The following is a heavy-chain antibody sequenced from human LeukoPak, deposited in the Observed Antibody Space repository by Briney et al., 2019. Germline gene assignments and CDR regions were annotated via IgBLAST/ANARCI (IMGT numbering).Heavy chain of an antibody. D-gene: IGHD2-2*01. J-gene: IGHJ4*02. V-gene: IGHV1-69*04. Sequence: ASVKVSCKASGGTFSSYTISWVRQAPGQGLEWMGRIIPILGIANYAQKFQGRVTITADKSTSTAYMGLSSLRSEDTAVYYCAREGGNIVVVPAAIGFDYWGQGTLVTVSS. CDR2: IIPILGIA. CDR3: AREGGNIVVVPAAIGFDY. CDR1: GGTFSSYT.